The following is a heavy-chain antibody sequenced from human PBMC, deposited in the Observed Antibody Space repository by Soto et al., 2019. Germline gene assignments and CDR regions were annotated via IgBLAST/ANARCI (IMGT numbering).Heavy chain of an antibody. CDR2: ISGDGRT. D-gene: IGHD3-22*01. Sequence: HPGGSLRLSCVASGFTFSDYVMTWVRQAPGKGLEWVAAISGDGRTHYESSMTGRFIISRDNSQATLYLHVSSLRAEDTATYYCARDLDGLHDDTSGPFPRPGWGQGTLVTVSS. CDR1: GFTFSDYV. V-gene: IGHV3-23*01. J-gene: IGHJ1*01. CDR3: ARDLDGLHDDTSGPFPRPG.